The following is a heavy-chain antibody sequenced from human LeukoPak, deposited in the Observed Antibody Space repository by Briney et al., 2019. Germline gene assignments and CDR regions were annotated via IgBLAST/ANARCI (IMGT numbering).Heavy chain of an antibody. Sequence: GASVKVSCKASGYTSTSYGISWVRQAPGQGLEWMGWISAYNGNTNYAQKLQGRVTMTTDTSTSTAYMELRSLRSDDTAVYYCARAPHYYDSSGYYYWGQGTLVTVSS. CDR1: GYTSTSYG. V-gene: IGHV1-18*01. CDR3: ARAPHYYDSSGYYY. CDR2: ISAYNGNT. D-gene: IGHD3-22*01. J-gene: IGHJ4*02.